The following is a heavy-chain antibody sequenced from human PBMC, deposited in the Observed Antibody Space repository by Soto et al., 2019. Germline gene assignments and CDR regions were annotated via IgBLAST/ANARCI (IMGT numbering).Heavy chain of an antibody. V-gene: IGHV3-30*18. CDR1: GFTFSSYG. CDR3: AKEQRSYSLYYNGMDV. J-gene: IGHJ6*02. D-gene: IGHD2-15*01. CDR2: ISYDGSNK. Sequence: QVQLVESGGGVVQPGRSLRLSCAASGFTFSSYGMHWVRQAPGKGLEWVAVISYDGSNKYYADSVKGRFTISRDNSKNTLYLQMNSLRAEDTAVYYCAKEQRSYSLYYNGMDVWGQGATVTVSS.